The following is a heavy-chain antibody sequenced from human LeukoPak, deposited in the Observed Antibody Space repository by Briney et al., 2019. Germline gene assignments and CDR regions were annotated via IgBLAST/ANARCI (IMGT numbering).Heavy chain of an antibody. CDR2: IYYSGST. Sequence: RSSETLSLSCTVSGGSISSYYWSWIRQPPGKGLEWIGYIYYSGSTNYNPSLKSRVTISVDTSKNQFSLKLSSVTAADTAVCYCARVPILTGYYTYYFDYWGQGTLVTVSS. CDR1: GGSISSYY. CDR3: ARVPILTGYYTYYFDY. D-gene: IGHD3-9*01. V-gene: IGHV4-59*01. J-gene: IGHJ4*02.